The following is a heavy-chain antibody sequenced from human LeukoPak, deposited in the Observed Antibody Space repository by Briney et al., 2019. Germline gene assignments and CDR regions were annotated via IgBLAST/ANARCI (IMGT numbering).Heavy chain of an antibody. CDR2: IYYSGST. Sequence: SETLSLTCTVSGGSISSSSYYWGWIRQPPGKGLEWIGSIYYSGSTYYNPSLKSRVTISVDTSKNQFSLKLSSVTAADTAVYYCARGSRYFDWPSPYYFDYWGQGTLVTVSS. V-gene: IGHV4-39*07. J-gene: IGHJ4*02. D-gene: IGHD3-9*01. CDR1: GGSISSSSYY. CDR3: ARGSRYFDWPSPYYFDY.